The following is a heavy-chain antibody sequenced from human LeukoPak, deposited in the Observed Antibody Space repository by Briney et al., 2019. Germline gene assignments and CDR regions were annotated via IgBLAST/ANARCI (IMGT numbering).Heavy chain of an antibody. D-gene: IGHD1-26*01. CDR3: ARNRATNDY. Sequence: GGSLRLSCTASGFTFKNYHMTWVRQAPGKGLEWVASMKDDGNGIQYVDSVKGRFTISRDNAKNSLYLQMNNLRAEDTAVYYCARNRATNDYWGQGTLVTVSS. J-gene: IGHJ4*02. CDR1: GFTFKNYH. V-gene: IGHV3-7*01. CDR2: MKDDGNGI.